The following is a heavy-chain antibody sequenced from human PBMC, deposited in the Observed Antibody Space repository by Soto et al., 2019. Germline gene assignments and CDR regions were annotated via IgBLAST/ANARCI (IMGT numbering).Heavy chain of an antibody. CDR1: GGSISSGGYY. J-gene: IGHJ4*02. V-gene: IGHV4-31*03. D-gene: IGHD3-22*01. Sequence: QVQLQESGPGLVKPSQTLSLTCTVSGGSISSGGYYWNWIRQHPGKGLEWIGHIYYSGSTYYNPSLRSRVTISVDTSKNQFSRTLSSVTAADTAVYYCATVHSSGYTYWGQGTLVTVSS. CDR3: ATVHSSGYTY. CDR2: IYYSGST.